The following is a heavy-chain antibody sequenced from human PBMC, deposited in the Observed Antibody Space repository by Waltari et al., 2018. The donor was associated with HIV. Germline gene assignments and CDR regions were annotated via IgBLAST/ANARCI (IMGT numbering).Heavy chain of an antibody. CDR3: ERDWTITATTRVDI. D-gene: IGHD1-20*01. Sequence: QVQLAESGGGVTQPGGSLITPCVASEFIFINFALLWVCQKPGKGQEGVTAIWDYGGNEDEADYVKGRLTISRANAKNTLDLKMNSLRAEDTAVYYCERDWTITATTRVDIWSPGTLVTVSS. CDR1: EFIFINFA. CDR2: IWDYGGNE. J-gene: IGHJ4*03. V-gene: IGHV3-33*01.